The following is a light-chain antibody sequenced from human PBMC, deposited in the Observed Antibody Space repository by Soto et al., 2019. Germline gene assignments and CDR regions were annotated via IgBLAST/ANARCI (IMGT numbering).Light chain of an antibody. V-gene: IGKV1-39*01. CDR3: QQTYSSPQT. CDR2: TTF. CDR1: QTIRTY. J-gene: IGKJ1*01. Sequence: DIQMTQSPSSLSASVGDRVTITCRASQTIRTYFNWYQKKPGKAPKLLIYTTFTLQSGVPPRFSGSGSGTEFTLTISTLQPEDSATYFCQQTYSSPQTFGQGTTVEIK.